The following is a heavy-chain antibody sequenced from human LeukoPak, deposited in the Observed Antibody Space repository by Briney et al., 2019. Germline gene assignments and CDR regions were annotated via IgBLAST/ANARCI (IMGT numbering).Heavy chain of an antibody. V-gene: IGHV3-30*18. CDR3: AKDGQGLTYYFDY. CDR1: GFTFSSYG. D-gene: IGHD3-9*01. CDR2: ISNDGSNK. J-gene: IGHJ4*02. Sequence: GGPLRQSRAAAGFTFSSYGMHRGLQAPGEGQEWEAVISNDGSNKYYAVSVKGRFTISRDNSKNTLYLQMNSLRAEDTAVYYCAKDGQGLTYYFDYWGQGTLVTVSS.